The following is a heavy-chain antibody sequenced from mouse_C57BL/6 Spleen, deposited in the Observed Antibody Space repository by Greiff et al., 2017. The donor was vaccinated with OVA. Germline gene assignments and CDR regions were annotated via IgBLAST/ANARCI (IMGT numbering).Heavy chain of an antibody. Sequence: EVKLVESGPGLVKPSQSLSLTCSVTGYSITSGYYWNWIRQFPGNKLEWMGYISYDGSNNYNPSLKNRISITRYTSKNQFFLKLNSVTTEDTATYYCARGKLTGFAYWGQGTLVTVSA. J-gene: IGHJ3*01. V-gene: IGHV3-6*01. CDR1: GYSITSGYY. CDR3: ARGKLTGFAY. D-gene: IGHD3-3*01. CDR2: ISYDGSN.